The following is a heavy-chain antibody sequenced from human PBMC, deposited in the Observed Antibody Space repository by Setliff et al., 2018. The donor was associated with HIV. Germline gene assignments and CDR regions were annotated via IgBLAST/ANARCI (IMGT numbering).Heavy chain of an antibody. J-gene: IGHJ5*02. CDR3: SRDDYYDSSANWFDP. CDR1: GYTFTSYA. CDR2: INTDKGNT. V-gene: IGHV1-3*04. D-gene: IGHD3-22*01. Sequence: ASVKVSCKASGYTFTSYAIHWLRQGPGQRLQWMAWINTDKGNTRYSQEFQGRVTMTRDTSISTAYMELSRLRSDDTAVYYCSRDDYYDSSANWFDPWGQGTLVTVSS.